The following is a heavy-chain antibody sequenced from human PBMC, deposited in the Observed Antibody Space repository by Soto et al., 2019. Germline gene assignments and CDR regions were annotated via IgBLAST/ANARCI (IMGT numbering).Heavy chain of an antibody. Sequence: QVQLVQSGAEVKKPGSSVKVSCKASGGTFSSYAISWVQQAPGQGLEWMGGIIPIFGTANYAQKFQGRVTITADESTSTAYMELSSLRSEDTAVYYCASKGTGIAVDWYFDLWGRGTLVTVSS. CDR1: GGTFSSYA. D-gene: IGHD6-19*01. CDR2: IIPIFGTA. CDR3: ASKGTGIAVDWYFDL. V-gene: IGHV1-69*12. J-gene: IGHJ2*01.